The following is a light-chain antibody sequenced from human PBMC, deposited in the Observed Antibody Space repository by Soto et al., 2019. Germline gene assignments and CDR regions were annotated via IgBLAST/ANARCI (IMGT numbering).Light chain of an antibody. Sequence: DIQMTQSPSILSASVGDRVTITCRASQSISSYLNWYQQKPGKAPKLLMYAASTLQSGVPSGFSASGSGTDFTLTISDVQPEDFALYYCHQRQSWPRTCGQGTKVDIK. CDR2: AAS. J-gene: IGKJ1*01. V-gene: IGKV1-39*01. CDR1: QSISSY. CDR3: HQRQSWPRT.